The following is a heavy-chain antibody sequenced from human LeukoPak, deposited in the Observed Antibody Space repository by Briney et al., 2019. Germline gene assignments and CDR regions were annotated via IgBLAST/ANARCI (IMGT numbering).Heavy chain of an antibody. CDR2: VYYISST. J-gene: IGHJ4*02. Sequence: PSETLSLTCSVSGASVGSAGYYWSWIRQPPGGGLEWIGYVYYISSTNYNPSLKSRVTMSVNPSTNQFSLKLSSVTAADTAMYYCARTQSQSGSYRYYFGYWGQGTLVTVSS. CDR3: ARTQSQSGSYRYYFGY. D-gene: IGHD1-26*01. V-gene: IGHV4-61*08. CDR1: GASVGSAGYY.